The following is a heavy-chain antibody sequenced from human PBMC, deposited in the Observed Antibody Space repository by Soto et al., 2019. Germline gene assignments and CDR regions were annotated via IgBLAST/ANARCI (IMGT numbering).Heavy chain of an antibody. V-gene: IGHV1-18*01. J-gene: IGHJ3*02. CDR1: GYTFTSYG. Sequence: ASVKVSCKASGYTFTSYGISWVRQAPGQGLEWMGWISAYNGNTNYAQKLQGRVTMTTDTSTSTAYMELRSLRSDDTAVYYCARFTYDFWSGYYVADRDAFDIWGQGTMVTVSS. D-gene: IGHD3-3*01. CDR3: ARFTYDFWSGYYVADRDAFDI. CDR2: ISAYNGNT.